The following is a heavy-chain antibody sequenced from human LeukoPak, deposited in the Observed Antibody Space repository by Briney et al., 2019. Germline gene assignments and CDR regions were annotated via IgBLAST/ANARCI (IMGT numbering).Heavy chain of an antibody. CDR3: ARIKESSSGWTHNWFDP. V-gene: IGHV4-4*07. D-gene: IGHD6-19*01. Sequence: SETLSLTCTVSGGSISSYYWSWIRQPAGKGLEWIGRIYTSGSTNYNPSLKSRVTMSVDTSKNQFSLKLSSVTAADTAVYCCARIKESSSGWTHNWFDPWGQGTLVTVSS. CDR2: IYTSGST. CDR1: GGSISSYY. J-gene: IGHJ5*01.